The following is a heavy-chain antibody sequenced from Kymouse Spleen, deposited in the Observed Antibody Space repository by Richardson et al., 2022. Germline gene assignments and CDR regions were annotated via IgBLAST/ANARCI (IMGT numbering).Heavy chain of an antibody. CDR1: GYSFTSYW. D-gene: IGHD2-2*02. V-gene: IGHV5-51*01. CDR3: ARRYCSSTSCPNWFDP. CDR2: IYPGDSDT. J-gene: IGHJ5*02. Sequence: EVQLVQSGAEVKKPGESLKISCKGSGYSFTSYWIGWVRQMPGKGLEWMGIIYPGDSDTRYSPSFQGQVTISADKSISTAYLQWSSLKASDTAMYYCARRYCSSTSCPNWFDPWGQGTLVTVSS.